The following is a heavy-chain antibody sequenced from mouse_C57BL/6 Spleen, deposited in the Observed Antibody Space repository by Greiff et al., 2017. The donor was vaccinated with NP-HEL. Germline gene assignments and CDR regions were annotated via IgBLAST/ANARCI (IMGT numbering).Heavy chain of an antibody. V-gene: IGHV5-4*01. CDR3: ARELLRAWFAY. CDR2: ISDGGSYT. J-gene: IGHJ3*01. D-gene: IGHD1-1*01. Sequence: EVQVVESGGGLVKPGGSLKLSCAASGFTFSSYAMSWVRQTPEKRLEWVATISDGGSYTYYPDNVKGRFTISRDNAKNNLYLQMSHLKSEDTAMYYCARELLRAWFAYWGQGTLVTVSA. CDR1: GFTFSSYA.